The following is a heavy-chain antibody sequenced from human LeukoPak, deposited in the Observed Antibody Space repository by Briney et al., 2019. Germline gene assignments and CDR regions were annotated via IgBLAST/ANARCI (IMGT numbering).Heavy chain of an antibody. CDR3: ARGGTYYYDSSGYLI. D-gene: IGHD3-22*01. Sequence: PSETLSLTCTVSGGSLSSGDYYWSWIRQPPGKGLEWIGYIYYSGSTYYNPSLKSRVTISVDTSKSQFSLKLSSVTAADTAVYYCARGGTYYYDSSGYLIWGQGTMVTVSS. J-gene: IGHJ3*02. V-gene: IGHV4-30-4*08. CDR2: IYYSGST. CDR1: GGSLSSGDYY.